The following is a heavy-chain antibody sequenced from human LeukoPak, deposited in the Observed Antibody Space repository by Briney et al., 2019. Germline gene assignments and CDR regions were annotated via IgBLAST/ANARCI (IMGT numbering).Heavy chain of an antibody. Sequence: GGSLRLSCAASGFTFSSYAMSWVRQAPGKGLEWVSAISGSGGSTYYADSVKGRFTISRDNSKNTLYLQMNSLRAEDTAVYYCAKREFGVVIIPAPFDYWGQGTLVTVSS. CDR2: ISGSGGST. V-gene: IGHV3-23*01. D-gene: IGHD3-3*01. J-gene: IGHJ4*02. CDR1: GFTFSSYA. CDR3: AKREFGVVIIPAPFDY.